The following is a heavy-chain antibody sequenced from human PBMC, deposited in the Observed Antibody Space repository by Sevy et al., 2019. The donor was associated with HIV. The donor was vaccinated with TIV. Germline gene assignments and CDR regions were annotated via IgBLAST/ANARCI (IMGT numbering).Heavy chain of an antibody. CDR3: AKDRYEGSGYYPEGAFDI. V-gene: IGHV3-23*01. J-gene: IGHJ3*02. CDR2: ISGSGGST. Sequence: GGSLRLSCAASGLTFTSYAMNWVRQAPGKGLEWVSTISGSGGSTYYGDSVKGRFTISRDNSKNTLYLQMSSLRAEDKAVYYYAKDRYEGSGYYPEGAFDIWGQGTKVTVSS. D-gene: IGHD3-22*01. CDR1: GLTFTSYA.